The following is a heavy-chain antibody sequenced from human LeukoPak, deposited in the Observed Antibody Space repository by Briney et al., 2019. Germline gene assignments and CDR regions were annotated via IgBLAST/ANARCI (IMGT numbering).Heavy chain of an antibody. Sequence: PGGSLRLSCVASGFAFSNHNMDWVRQAPGKGLEWVSAISGSGASTYYADSVKGRFTISRDNSKNTLYLQMNSLRAEDTAVYYCAKDLSGTLTYWGQGTLVTVSS. CDR3: AKDLSGTLTY. CDR1: GFAFSNHN. CDR2: ISGSGAST. D-gene: IGHD1-26*01. J-gene: IGHJ4*02. V-gene: IGHV3-23*01.